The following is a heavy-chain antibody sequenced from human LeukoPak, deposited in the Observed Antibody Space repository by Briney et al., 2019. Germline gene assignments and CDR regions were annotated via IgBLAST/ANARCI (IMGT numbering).Heavy chain of an antibody. CDR1: GGSVSSGGYY. CDR3: ARGGFLAYCSSTSCYAPFDY. CDR2: IYYTGST. V-gene: IGHV4-61*08. D-gene: IGHD2-2*01. J-gene: IGHJ4*02. Sequence: PSETLSLTCTVSGGSVSSGGYYWSWIRQPPGKGLEWIGDIYYTGSTNYNPSLKSRVTISVDTPKNQFSLKLTSVTAADTAVYYCARGGFLAYCSSTSCYAPFDYWGQGTLVTVSS.